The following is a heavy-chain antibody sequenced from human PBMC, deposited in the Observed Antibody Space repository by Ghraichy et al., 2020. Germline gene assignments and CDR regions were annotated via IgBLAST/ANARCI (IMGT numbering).Heavy chain of an antibody. V-gene: IGHV4-59*13. CDR2: IHHTGGS. CDR3: AKGWYADFLV. D-gene: IGHD2-15*01. Sequence: SETLSLTCTVSGASMTDYYWTWIRQPPGKGLEWIDFIHHTGGSKYNPSLEGRVAISLDTSRGQFSLTVTSGTAADTAVYYCAKGWYADFLVWGKGTLVNVSS. CDR1: GASMTDYY. J-gene: IGHJ1*01.